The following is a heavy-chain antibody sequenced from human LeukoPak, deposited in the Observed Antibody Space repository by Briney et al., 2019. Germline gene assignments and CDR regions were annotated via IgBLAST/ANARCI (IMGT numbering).Heavy chain of an antibody. CDR3: ARGGEGIAVAWFDP. CDR2: ISAYNGNT. J-gene: IGHJ5*02. V-gene: IGHV1-18*01. CDR1: GYTFTSYG. Sequence: ASVKVSCKASGYTFTSYGISWVRQAPGQGLEWMGWISAYNGNTNYAQKFQGRVTMTRDMSTSTVYMELSSLRSEDTAVYYCARGGEGIAVAWFDPWGQGTLVTVSS. D-gene: IGHD6-19*01.